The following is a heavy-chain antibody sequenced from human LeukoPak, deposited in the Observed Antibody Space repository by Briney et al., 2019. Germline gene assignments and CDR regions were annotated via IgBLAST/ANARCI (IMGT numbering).Heavy chain of an antibody. CDR1: GFTFTSSA. CDR2: IVVGSGNT. CDR3: ARGETILNWFDP. V-gene: IGHV1-58*01. J-gene: IGHJ5*02. Sequence: SVKVSCKASGFTFTSSAVQWVRQARGQRLEWIGWIVVGSGNTNYAQKFQERVTITRDMSTSTAYMELSSLRSEDTAVYYCARGETILNWFDPWGQGTLVTVSS. D-gene: IGHD1-1*01.